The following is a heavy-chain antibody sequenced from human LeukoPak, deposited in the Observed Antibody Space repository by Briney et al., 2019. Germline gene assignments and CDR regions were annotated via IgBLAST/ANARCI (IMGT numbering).Heavy chain of an antibody. V-gene: IGHV3-53*01. CDR2: IYSGGST. J-gene: IGHJ4*02. CDR1: GFTVSSNY. D-gene: IGHD3-22*01. CDR3: ASHYYDSSGRVN. Sequence: PGGSLRLSCAASGFTVSSNYMSWVRQAPGKGLEWVSIIYSGGSTYYADSVKGRFTISRDNSKNTLYLQMNSLRAEDTAVYYCASHYYDSSGRVNWGQGTLVTVSS.